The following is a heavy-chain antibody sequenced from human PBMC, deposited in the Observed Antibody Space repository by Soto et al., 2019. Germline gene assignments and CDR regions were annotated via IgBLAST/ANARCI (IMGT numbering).Heavy chain of an antibody. Sequence: QVQLVQSGAEVKKPGASVKVSCKASGYTFTSYDINWVRQATGQGLEWMGWMNPNSGNTGYAQKFQGRVTITRNTSISTAYMELSSLRSEVTVVYYCARERSAAGTGWFDPWGQGTLVTVSS. D-gene: IGHD6-13*01. V-gene: IGHV1-8*01. J-gene: IGHJ5*02. CDR2: MNPNSGNT. CDR3: ARERSAAGTGWFDP. CDR1: GYTFTSYD.